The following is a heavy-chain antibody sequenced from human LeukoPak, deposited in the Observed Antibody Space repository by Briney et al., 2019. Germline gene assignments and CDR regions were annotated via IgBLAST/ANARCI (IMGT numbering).Heavy chain of an antibody. CDR1: GFTFSSYA. V-gene: IGHV3-30*04. Sequence: PGGSLRLSCAASGFTFSSYAMHWVRQAPGKGLEWVAVISYDGSNKYYADSVKGRFTISRDNSKNTLYLQMNSLRAEDTAVYCCARALSGYDPFDYWGQGTLVTVSS. CDR2: ISYDGSNK. D-gene: IGHD5-12*01. J-gene: IGHJ4*02. CDR3: ARALSGYDPFDY.